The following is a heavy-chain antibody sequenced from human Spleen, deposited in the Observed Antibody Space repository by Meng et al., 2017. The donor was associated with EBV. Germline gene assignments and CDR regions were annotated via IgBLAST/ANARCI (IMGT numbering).Heavy chain of an antibody. D-gene: IGHD6-19*01. CDR3: ARTESLAVAGSLGY. J-gene: IGHJ4*02. V-gene: IGHV4-4*02. CDR1: GDSISNNNW. Sequence: GPGLVKILGTLSLMCTVSGDSISNNNWGSWVRQTQGKGLEWIAEIYHGGSTNYNPSLKSRVTISIDKSKNQFSLRLSSVTAADTAVYFCARTESLAVAGSLGYWGQGTLVTVSS. CDR2: IYHGGST.